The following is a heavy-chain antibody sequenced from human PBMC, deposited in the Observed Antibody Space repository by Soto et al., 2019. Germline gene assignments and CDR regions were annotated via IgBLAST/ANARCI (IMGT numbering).Heavy chain of an antibody. V-gene: IGHV3-23*01. D-gene: IGHD6-6*01. CDR1: GFTFSSYA. CDR3: AKGLAARLLYGVDV. Sequence: EVQLLESGGHLEQPGGSLRLSCTASGFTFSSYAMSWVRQAPGRGLEWVSTVSGSGDRTYYSDSVKGRFTVSRDNSKNTLDLQINSLRAEDTAVYYCAKGLAARLLYGVDVWGQGTTVTVSS. CDR2: VSGSGDRT. J-gene: IGHJ6*02.